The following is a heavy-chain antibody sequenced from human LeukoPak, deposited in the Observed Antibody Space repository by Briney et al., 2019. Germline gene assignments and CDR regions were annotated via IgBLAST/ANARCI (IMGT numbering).Heavy chain of an antibody. CDR3: ARVESGYFDY. CDR2: IYSGGTI. CDR1: GFTVSSNF. D-gene: IGHD7-27*01. J-gene: IGHJ4*02. V-gene: IGHV3-66*01. Sequence: GGSLRLSCVASGFTVSSNFMSWVRQAPGKGLEWVSVIYSGGTIYYADSVKGRFTISRDNSKNTLYLQMNSLRAEDTAVYYCARVESGYFDYWGQGTLVTVSS.